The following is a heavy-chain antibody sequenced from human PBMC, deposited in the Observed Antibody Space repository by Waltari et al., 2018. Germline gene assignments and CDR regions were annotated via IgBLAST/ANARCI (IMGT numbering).Heavy chain of an antibody. CDR1: GYTFTSYD. CDR3: ARGGPIAAAPGVYY. Sequence: QVQLVQSGAEVKKPGASVKVSCKASGYTFTSYDINWVRQATGQGLERMGWMNPNSGNTGYAQKFQGRVTITRNTSISTAYMELSSLRSEDTAGYYCARGGPIAAAPGVYYWGQGTLVTVSS. D-gene: IGHD6-13*01. J-gene: IGHJ4*02. CDR2: MNPNSGNT. V-gene: IGHV1-8*03.